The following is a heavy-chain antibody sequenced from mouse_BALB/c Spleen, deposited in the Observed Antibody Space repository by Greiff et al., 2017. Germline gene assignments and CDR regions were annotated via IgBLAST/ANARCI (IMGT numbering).Heavy chain of an antibody. D-gene: IGHD2-4*01. CDR1: GFTFSSYG. V-gene: IGHV5-6*01. CDR2: ISSGGSYT. CDR3: ARDDYDPFAY. Sequence: EVKLMESGGDLVKPGGSLKLSCAASGFTFSSYGMSWVRQTPDKRLEWVATISSGGSYTYYPDSVKGRFTISRDNAKNTLYLQMSSLKSEDTAMYYCARDDYDPFAYWGQGTLVTVSA. J-gene: IGHJ3*01.